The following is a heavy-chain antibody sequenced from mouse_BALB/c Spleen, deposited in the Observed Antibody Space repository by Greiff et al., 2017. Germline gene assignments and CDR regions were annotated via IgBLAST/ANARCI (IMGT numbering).Heavy chain of an antibody. J-gene: IGHJ3*01. V-gene: IGHV5-6-4*01. D-gene: IGHD1-2*01. Sequence: EVKLVESGGGLVKPGGSLKLSCAASGFTFSSYTMSWVRQTPEKRLEWVATISSGGSYTYYPDSVKGRFTISRDNAKNTLYLQMSSLKSEDTTMYYCTRDGATATFFAYWGQGTLVTVSA. CDR3: TRDGATATFFAY. CDR1: GFTFSSYT. CDR2: ISSGGSYT.